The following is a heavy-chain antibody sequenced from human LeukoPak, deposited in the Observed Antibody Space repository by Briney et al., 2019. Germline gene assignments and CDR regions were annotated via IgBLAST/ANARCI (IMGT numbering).Heavy chain of an antibody. CDR3: ARPYDSSGNDLGF. Sequence: ASVKASCKASGYTFTSYGISWVRQAPGQGLEWMGWISAYNGNTNYAQNLQGRVTMTTDTSTTTAYMELRSLRSDDTAVYYCARPYDSSGNDLGFWGQGTLVTVSS. V-gene: IGHV1-18*01. CDR2: ISAYNGNT. D-gene: IGHD3-22*01. J-gene: IGHJ4*02. CDR1: GYTFTSYG.